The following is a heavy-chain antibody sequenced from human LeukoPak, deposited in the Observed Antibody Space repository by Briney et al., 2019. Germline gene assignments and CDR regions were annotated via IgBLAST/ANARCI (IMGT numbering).Heavy chain of an antibody. J-gene: IGHJ4*02. CDR2: IYHSGST. Sequence: SQTLSLTCTVSGGSISSGGYYWSWIRQPPGKGLEWIGYIYHSGSTYYNPSLKSRVTISVDRSKNQFSLKLSSVTAADTAAYYCARGRFLEWLCFDYWGQGTLVTVSS. CDR3: ARGRFLEWLCFDY. D-gene: IGHD3-3*01. CDR1: GGSISSGGYY. V-gene: IGHV4-30-2*01.